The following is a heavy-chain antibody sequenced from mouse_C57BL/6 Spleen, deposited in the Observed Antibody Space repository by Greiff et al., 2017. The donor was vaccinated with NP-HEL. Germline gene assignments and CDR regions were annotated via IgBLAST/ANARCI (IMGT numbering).Heavy chain of an antibody. D-gene: IGHD1-1*01. Sequence: EVMLVESGGGLVKPGGSLKLSCAASGFTFSDYGMHWVRQAPEKGLEWVAYISSGSSTIYYADTVKGRFTISIANAKNSLFRLMACVRSEDTAMYYSARQMGYYGTSSMDYWGQGTSVTVSS. J-gene: IGHJ4*01. CDR3: ARQMGYYGTSSMDY. V-gene: IGHV5-17*01. CDR2: ISSGSSTI. CDR1: GFTFSDYG.